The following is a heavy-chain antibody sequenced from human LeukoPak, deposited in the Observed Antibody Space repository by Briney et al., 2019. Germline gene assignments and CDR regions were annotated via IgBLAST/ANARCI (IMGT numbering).Heavy chain of an antibody. J-gene: IGHJ6*02. CDR1: GYTFTSYA. CDR3: ARAWDYGDYMSLWYYYGMDV. Sequence: ASVKVSCKASGYTFTSYAMNWVRQAPGQGLEWMGWINTNTGNPTYAQGFTGRFVFSLDTSVSTAYLQISSLKAEDTAVYYCARAWDYGDYMSLWYYYGMDVWGQGTTVTVSS. D-gene: IGHD4-17*01. V-gene: IGHV7-4-1*02. CDR2: INTNTGNP.